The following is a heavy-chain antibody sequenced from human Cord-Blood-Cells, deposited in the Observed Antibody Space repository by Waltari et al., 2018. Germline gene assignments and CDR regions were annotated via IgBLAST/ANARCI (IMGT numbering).Heavy chain of an antibody. D-gene: IGHD3-10*01. CDR1: GGTFSSYA. V-gene: IGHV1-69*01. CDR3: ARPRPTYGSGSYYNFDY. CDR2: NIPIFGTA. Sequence: QVQLVQSGAEVKKPGSSVKVSCKASGGTFSSYAISWVGLAPGPGLEWMGGNIPIFGTANSAQKFQGRVTITADESTSTAYMELSSLRSEDTAVYYCARPRPTYGSGSYYNFDYWGQGTLVTVSS. J-gene: IGHJ4*02.